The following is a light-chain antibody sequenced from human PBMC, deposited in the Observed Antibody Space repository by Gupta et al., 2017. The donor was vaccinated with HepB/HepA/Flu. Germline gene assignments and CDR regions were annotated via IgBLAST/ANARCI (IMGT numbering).Light chain of an antibody. CDR2: KDS. CDR1: ALPKQY. V-gene: IGLV3-25*03. J-gene: IGLJ1*01. Sequence: SYELTQPPSVSVSPGQTARITCSGDALPKQYAYWYQQKPGQAPALVIYKDSERPSGIPERFSGSSSGTTVTLTISGVQAEDGADYYCQSADSSDTYYYVFGTGTKVTVL. CDR3: QSADSSDTYYYV.